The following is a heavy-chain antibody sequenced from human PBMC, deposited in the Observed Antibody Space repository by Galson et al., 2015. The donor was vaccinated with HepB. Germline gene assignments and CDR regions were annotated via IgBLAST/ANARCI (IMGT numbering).Heavy chain of an antibody. CDR1: GFTFSDVW. J-gene: IGHJ1*01. Sequence: SLRLSCAASGFTFSDVWMSWVRQAPGKGLEWVGRIQSKVHGGTTEYAAPVKGRFTISRDDSKSTLFLQMSSLKTEDTAVYYCTTTTSQNYGDYQHFQHWGQGTLVTVSS. CDR3: TTTTSQNYGDYQHFQH. CDR2: IQSKVHGGTT. V-gene: IGHV3-15*01. D-gene: IGHD4-17*01.